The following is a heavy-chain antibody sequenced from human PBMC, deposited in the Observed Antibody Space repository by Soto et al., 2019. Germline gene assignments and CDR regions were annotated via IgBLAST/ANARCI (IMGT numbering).Heavy chain of an antibody. D-gene: IGHD2-15*01. CDR3: ARTRYCSGGSCRNFDY. CDR2: INAGNGNT. J-gene: IGHJ4*02. Sequence: GASVKVSCKASGYTFTSYAMHWVRQAPGQRLEWMGWINAGNGNTKYSQKFQGRVTITRDTSASTAYMELSSLRSEDTAVYYCARTRYCSGGSCRNFDYRGQGTLVTVSS. CDR1: GYTFTSYA. V-gene: IGHV1-3*01.